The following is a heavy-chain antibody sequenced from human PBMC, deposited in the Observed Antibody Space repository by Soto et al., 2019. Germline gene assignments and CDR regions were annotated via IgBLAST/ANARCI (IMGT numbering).Heavy chain of an antibody. J-gene: IGHJ4*02. V-gene: IGHV1-58*01. CDR1: GFTFTSSA. CDR2: IVVGSGNT. D-gene: IGHD3-22*01. CDR3: AAVSSYYYDSSGYYYLNDPFDY. Sequence: SVKVSCKASGFTFTSSAVQWVRQARGQRLEWIGWIVVGSGNTNYAQKFQERVTITRDMSTSTAYMELSSLRSEDTAVYYCAAVSSYYYDSSGYYYLNDPFDYWGQGTLVTVSS.